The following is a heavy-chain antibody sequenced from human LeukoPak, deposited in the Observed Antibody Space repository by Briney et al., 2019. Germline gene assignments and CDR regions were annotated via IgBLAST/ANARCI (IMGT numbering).Heavy chain of an antibody. CDR1: GFTVSSNY. D-gene: IGHD6-19*01. V-gene: IGHV3-53*01. CDR3: ARIAVAWDFDY. Sequence: PGGSLRLSCAASGFTVSSNYMSWVRQAPGKGLEWVSVIYSGGSTYYADSVKGRFTISRDNSKNTLYLQMNSLRAEDTAVYYCARIAVAWDFDYWGQGTLVTVSS. CDR2: IYSGGST. J-gene: IGHJ4*02.